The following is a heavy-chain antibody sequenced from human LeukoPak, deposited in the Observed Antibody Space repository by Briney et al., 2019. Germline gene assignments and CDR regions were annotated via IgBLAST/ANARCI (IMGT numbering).Heavy chain of an antibody. CDR2: ISSSSSYI. D-gene: IGHD6-13*01. CDR3: ARDGSPGYSSTWYDY. CDR1: GFTFSSYS. Sequence: GGSLRLSCAASGFTFSSYSMNWVRQAPGKGLEWVSSISSSSSYIYYADSVKGRFTISRDNAKNSLYLQMNSLRAEDTAVYYCARDGSPGYSSTWYDYWGQGTLVTVSS. V-gene: IGHV3-21*04. J-gene: IGHJ4*02.